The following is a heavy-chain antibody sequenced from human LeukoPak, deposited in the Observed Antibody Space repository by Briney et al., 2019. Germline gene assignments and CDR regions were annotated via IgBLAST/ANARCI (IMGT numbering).Heavy chain of an antibody. D-gene: IGHD3-3*01. V-gene: IGHV4-59*08. J-gene: IGHJ4*02. Sequence: SETLSLTCTVSGGSISSYYWSWIRQPPGKELEWIGYIHYSGSTNYNPSLKSRVSISVDTSQNQFSLKLRSATAEDTAVYYCARLSRIGSGYYCDYWGKGTLVTVSS. CDR1: GGSISSYY. CDR2: IHYSGST. CDR3: ARLSRIGSGYYCDY.